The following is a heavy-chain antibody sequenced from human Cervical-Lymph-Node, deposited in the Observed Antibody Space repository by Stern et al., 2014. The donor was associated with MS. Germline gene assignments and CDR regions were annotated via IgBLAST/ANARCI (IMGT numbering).Heavy chain of an antibody. J-gene: IGHJ4*02. Sequence: QVQLQESGPGLVKPSDTLSLTCAVSDSSISSDNYWVWIRQPPGKGLEWIGYSHYHGLTYYNPSLKSRVTMSIDTSKSQFSLSLTSVTAVDTAVYYCATKPNSEYYFDFWGQGTLVTVSS. CDR3: ATKPNSEYYFDF. CDR2: SHYHGLT. CDR1: DSSISSDNY. D-gene: IGHD4-23*01. V-gene: IGHV4-28*01.